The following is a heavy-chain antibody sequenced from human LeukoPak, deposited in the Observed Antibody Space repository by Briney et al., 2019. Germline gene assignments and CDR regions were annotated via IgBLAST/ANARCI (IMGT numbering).Heavy chain of an antibody. V-gene: IGHV3-30-3*01. J-gene: IGHJ5*02. CDR1: GFTFSSSA. CDR2: ISYDGSNK. CDR3: ARSPAGYCSGGSCLNNWFDP. D-gene: IGHD2-15*01. Sequence: GGSLRLSYAASGFTFSSSAMHWVRQAPGKGLEWVAVISYDGSNKYYADSVKGRFTISRDNSKNTLYLQMNSLRAEDTAVYYCARSPAGYCSGGSCLNNWFDPWGQGTLVTVSS.